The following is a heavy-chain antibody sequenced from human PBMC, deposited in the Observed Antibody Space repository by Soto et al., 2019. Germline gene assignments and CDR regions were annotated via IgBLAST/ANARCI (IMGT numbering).Heavy chain of an antibody. Sequence: ASVKVSCKASGYTFTGYYMHWVRQAPGQGLEWMGWINPNSGGTNYAQKFQGRVTMTRDTSISTAYMELSRLRSDDTAVYYCARVYFDWLSVGFSWFDPWGQGTLVTVSS. V-gene: IGHV1-2*02. CDR3: ARVYFDWLSVGFSWFDP. J-gene: IGHJ5*02. CDR1: GYTFTGYY. CDR2: INPNSGGT. D-gene: IGHD3-9*01.